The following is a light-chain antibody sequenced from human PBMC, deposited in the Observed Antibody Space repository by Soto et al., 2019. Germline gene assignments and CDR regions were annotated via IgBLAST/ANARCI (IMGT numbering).Light chain of an antibody. J-gene: IGLJ3*02. CDR1: SSNIGAGYD. V-gene: IGLV1-40*01. Sequence: QSVLTQPPSVSGAPGQRVTLSCTGSSSNIGAGYDVHWYQQLPGTAPKLLIYGSSNRPSGVPDRFSGSKSGTSASLAITGLLPEDEADYYCQSYDSSLSGWVFGGGTKLTVL. CDR2: GSS. CDR3: QSYDSSLSGWV.